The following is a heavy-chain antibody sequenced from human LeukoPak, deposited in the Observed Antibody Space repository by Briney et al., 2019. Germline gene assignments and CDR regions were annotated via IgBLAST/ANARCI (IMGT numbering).Heavy chain of an antibody. Sequence: SETLSLTCAVYGGSFSGYYWSWIRQPPGKGLEWIGEINHSGSTNYNPSLKSRVTISVDTSKDQFSLTLSSVTAADTAVYYCARGRRWLQSYKRTYYFDYWGQGTLVTVSS. V-gene: IGHV4-34*01. J-gene: IGHJ4*02. CDR3: ARGRRWLQSYKRTYYFDY. CDR1: GGSFSGYY. D-gene: IGHD5-24*01. CDR2: INHSGST.